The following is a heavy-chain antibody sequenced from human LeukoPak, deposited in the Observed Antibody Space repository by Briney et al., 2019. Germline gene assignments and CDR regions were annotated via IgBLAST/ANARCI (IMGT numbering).Heavy chain of an antibody. CDR2: IYHSGSGST. CDR1: GGSISSGGHS. V-gene: IGHV4-30-2*01. J-gene: IGHJ4*02. Sequence: SETLSLTCTVSGGSISSGGHSWSWIRQPPGKGLEWIGYIYHSGSGSTYYNPSLKSRVTISIDKSKNQFSLKLSSVTAADAAVYYCARMRGHPRSSVLRFLEWSHPGHFDYWGQGTLVTVSS. D-gene: IGHD3-3*01. CDR3: ARMRGHPRSSVLRFLEWSHPGHFDY.